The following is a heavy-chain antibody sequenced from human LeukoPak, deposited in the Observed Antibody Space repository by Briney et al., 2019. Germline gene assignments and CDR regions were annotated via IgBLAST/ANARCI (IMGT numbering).Heavy chain of an antibody. CDR2: INPNSGGT. CDR3: ARAWELLAGVYYFDY. CDR1: GYTFTGYY. V-gene: IGHV1-2*02. D-gene: IGHD1-26*01. J-gene: IGHJ4*02. Sequence: ASVKVSCKASGYTFTGYYMHWVRQAPGQGLEWMGWINPNSGGTNYAQKFQGRVNMTRDTSISTAYMELSRLRSDDTAVYYCARAWELLAGVYYFDYWGQGTLVTVSS.